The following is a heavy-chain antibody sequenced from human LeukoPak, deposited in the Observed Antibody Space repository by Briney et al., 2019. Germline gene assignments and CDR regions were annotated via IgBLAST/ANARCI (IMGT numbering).Heavy chain of an antibody. Sequence: SETLSLTCTVSGGSISSSSYYWGWIRQPPGKGLEWIGEINHSGSTNYNPSLKSRVTISVDTSKNQFSLKLNSVTAADTAVYYCAREFDEYYDYVWGRGGEGFDYWGQGTLVTVSS. V-gene: IGHV4-39*07. J-gene: IGHJ4*02. CDR1: GGSISSSSYY. D-gene: IGHD3-16*01. CDR3: AREFDEYYDYVWGRGGEGFDY. CDR2: INHSGST.